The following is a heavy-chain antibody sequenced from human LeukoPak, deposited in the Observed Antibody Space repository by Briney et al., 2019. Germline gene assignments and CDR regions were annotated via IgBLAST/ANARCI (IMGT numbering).Heavy chain of an antibody. J-gene: IGHJ4*01. CDR3: ARASFGEFYFDY. V-gene: IGHV4-4*07. Sequence: SETLSLTCTVSGGSVSSYYWSWIRQPAGKGLEWIGRINSSGRTNYNPSLETRVTMSVDTSKNQFSLNLSSVTAADTAVYYCARASFGEFYFDYWGQEPWSPSPQ. CDR2: INSSGRT. CDR1: GGSVSSYY. D-gene: IGHD3-10*01.